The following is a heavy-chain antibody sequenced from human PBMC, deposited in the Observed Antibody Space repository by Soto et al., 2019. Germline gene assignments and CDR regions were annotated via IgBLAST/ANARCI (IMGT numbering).Heavy chain of an antibody. V-gene: IGHV4-59*01. J-gene: IGHJ4*02. D-gene: IGHD2-15*01. Sequence: ETLSLTGTVSGGSISNYYWSWIRQPPGKGLEWIGYMYYSGSTNYNPSLKSRVTISVDTSKNQFSLKLRSVTAADTAVYYCARAGAATLSDYWGQGTLVTVSS. CDR1: GGSISNYY. CDR3: ARAGAATLSDY. CDR2: MYYSGST.